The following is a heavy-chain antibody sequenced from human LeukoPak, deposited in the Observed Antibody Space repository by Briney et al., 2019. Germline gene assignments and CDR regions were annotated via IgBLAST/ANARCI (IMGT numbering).Heavy chain of an antibody. V-gene: IGHV1-46*03. Sequence: ASVKVSCKASGYTFTNYYMHWVRQAPGQGLEWMGIINPSGGSTTYAQKFQGRVTMTSDTSTSTVYMELSSLRSEDTAAYFCARGSRVVIIRTPPDYWGQGTLVTVSS. J-gene: IGHJ4*02. CDR2: INPSGGST. CDR1: GYTFTNYY. CDR3: ARGSRVVIIRTPPDY. D-gene: IGHD3-3*01.